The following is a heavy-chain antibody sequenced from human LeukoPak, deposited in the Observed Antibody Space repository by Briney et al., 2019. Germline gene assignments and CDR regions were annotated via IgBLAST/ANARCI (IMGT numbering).Heavy chain of an antibody. CDR2: INPNSGGT. D-gene: IGHD3-10*01. Sequence: ASVKVSCKASGYTFTGYYMHWVRQAPGQGLEWMGWINPNSGGTNYAQKFQGRVTMTRDTSISTAYMELSRLRSDDTAVYYCAREPAGGFGDRGTYWGQGTLVTVSS. CDR1: GYTFTGYY. CDR3: AREPAGGFGDRGTY. V-gene: IGHV1-2*02. J-gene: IGHJ4*02.